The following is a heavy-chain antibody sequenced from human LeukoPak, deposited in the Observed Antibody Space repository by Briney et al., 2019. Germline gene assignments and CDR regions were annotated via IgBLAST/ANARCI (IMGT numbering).Heavy chain of an antibody. V-gene: IGHV4-4*07. J-gene: IGHJ3*02. CDR2: IYTRGST. Sequence: SETLSLTCTVSGGSINNYYRSWIRQPAGKGLEWIGRIYTRGSTNYKPSLKSRVTISVDTSKNQFSLKLSSVTAADTAVYYCARGRYCSADICSGGDAFDIWGQGTMVSVSS. CDR3: ARGRYCSADICSGGDAFDI. D-gene: IGHD2-15*01. CDR1: GGSINNYY.